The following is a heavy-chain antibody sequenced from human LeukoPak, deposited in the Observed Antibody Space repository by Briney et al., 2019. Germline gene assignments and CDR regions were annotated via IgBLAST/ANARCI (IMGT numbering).Heavy chain of an antibody. CDR2: ISPSGDIT. CDR3: AKDDGWLCFGD. Sequence: GGSLRLSCAASGFTFSTYSMNWVRQAPGKGLEWVSGISPSGDITYYADSVNGRFTISRDNSRTTLYLHMHSLTADDTAVYYCAKDDGWLCFGDWSQGTLVTVSS. CDR1: GFTFSTYS. J-gene: IGHJ4*02. D-gene: IGHD3-10*01. V-gene: IGHV3-23*01.